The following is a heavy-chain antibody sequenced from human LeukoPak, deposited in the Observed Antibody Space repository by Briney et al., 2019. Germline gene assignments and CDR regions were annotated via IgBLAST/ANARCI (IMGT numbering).Heavy chain of an antibody. CDR2: IRSRAYGGTT. D-gene: IGHD6-13*01. CDR3: ASSRAAAGFDY. J-gene: IGHJ4*02. Sequence: GGSLRLSCTTSGFTFGDYAMSWFRQAPGKGLEWVGFIRSRAYGGTTEYAASVKGRFTISRDDSKSIAYLQMNSLKTEDTAVYYCASSRAAAGFDYWGQGTLVTVSS. CDR1: GFTFGDYA. V-gene: IGHV3-49*03.